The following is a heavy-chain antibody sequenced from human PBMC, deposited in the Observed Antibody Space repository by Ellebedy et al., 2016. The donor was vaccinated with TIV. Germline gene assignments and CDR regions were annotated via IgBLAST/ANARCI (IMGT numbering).Heavy chain of an antibody. CDR3: ARHRIAVAVGDWFDP. J-gene: IGHJ5*02. D-gene: IGHD6-19*01. V-gene: IGHV1-46*01. CDR2: INPSGGST. Sequence: AASVKVSCKASGYTFTSYYMHWVRQAPGQGLEWMGIINPSGGSTSYAQKFQGRVTMTRDTSTSTVYMELSSLRSEDTAVYYCARHRIAVAVGDWFDPWGQGTLVTVSS. CDR1: GYTFTSYY.